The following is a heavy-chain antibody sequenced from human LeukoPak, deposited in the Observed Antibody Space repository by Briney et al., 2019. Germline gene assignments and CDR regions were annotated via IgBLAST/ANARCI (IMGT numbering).Heavy chain of an antibody. CDR1: GFTFSNHA. CDR2: IKRKTDGGTS. D-gene: IGHD3-10*01. J-gene: IGHJ6*01. CDR3: TTNRPGGWFGELAV. Sequence: GGSLRLSCAASGFTFSNHAMSWVRQAPGKGLEWVGRIKRKTDGGTSDYAAPVKGRFTISRDDSKNTLFLQMNSLKIDDTAVYHCTTNRPGGWFGELAVWGQGTTVTVSS. V-gene: IGHV3-15*01.